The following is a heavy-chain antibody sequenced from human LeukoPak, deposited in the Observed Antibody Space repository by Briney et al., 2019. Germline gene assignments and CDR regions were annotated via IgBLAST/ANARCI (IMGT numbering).Heavy chain of an antibody. J-gene: IGHJ4*02. Sequence: SVKVSCKASGGTFSSYAISWVRQAPGQGLEWMGGIIPIFGTANYAQKFQGRVTITADESTSTAYMELSSLRSEDTAVYYCATRLGIAVADVDYWGQGTLVTVSS. CDR1: GGTFSSYA. CDR3: ATRLGIAVADVDY. D-gene: IGHD6-19*01. CDR2: IIPIFGTA. V-gene: IGHV1-69*13.